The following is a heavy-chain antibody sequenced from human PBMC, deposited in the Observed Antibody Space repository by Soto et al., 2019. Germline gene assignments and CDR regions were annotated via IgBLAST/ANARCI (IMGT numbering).Heavy chain of an antibody. CDR2: ISGSGGST. Sequence: LRLSCAASGFTFSSYAMSWVRQAPGKGLEWVSAISGSGGSTYYADSVKGRFTISRDNSKNTLYLQMNSLRAEDTAVYYCAKDTAAAGTGGICGQRTMVTVSS. V-gene: IGHV3-23*01. CDR3: AKDTAAAGTGGI. J-gene: IGHJ3*02. D-gene: IGHD6-13*01. CDR1: GFTFSSYA.